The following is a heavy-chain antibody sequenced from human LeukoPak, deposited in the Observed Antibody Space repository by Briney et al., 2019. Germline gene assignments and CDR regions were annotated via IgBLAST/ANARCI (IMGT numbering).Heavy chain of an antibody. D-gene: IGHD5-18*01. CDR1: GGSISSHY. V-gene: IGHV4-59*11. Sequence: PSETLSLTCSVSGGSISSHYWSWVRQPPGKGLEWIGYVLDNVRTKDNPSLNSRFTLSADTSKNQFSLRLTSVTAADTAVYYCATIKRGNIFGFFDFWGQGILVTVSS. J-gene: IGHJ4*02. CDR2: VLDNVRT. CDR3: ATIKRGNIFGFFDF.